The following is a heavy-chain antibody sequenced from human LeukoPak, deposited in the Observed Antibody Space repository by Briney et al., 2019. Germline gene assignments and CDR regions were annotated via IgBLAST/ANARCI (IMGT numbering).Heavy chain of an antibody. V-gene: IGHV3-7*03. CDR3: ATRSEPFDY. CDR1: GFTLSTYW. Sequence: GGSLRLSCAASGFTLSTYWMTWVRQAPGKGLEWVANIKQDGSEKHYVDSVKGRFTISRDNSKNTLYLQMNSLRAEDTAVYYCATRSEPFDYWGQGTLVTVSS. CDR2: IKQDGSEK. J-gene: IGHJ4*02.